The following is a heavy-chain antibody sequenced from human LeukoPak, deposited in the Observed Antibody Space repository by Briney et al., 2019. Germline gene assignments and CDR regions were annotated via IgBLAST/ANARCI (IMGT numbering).Heavy chain of an antibody. J-gene: IGHJ4*02. D-gene: IGHD3-16*02. CDR2: IYYSGST. Sequence: SETLSLTCAVSGYSISSGYYWGWTRQPPGKGLEWIGYIYYSGSTNYNPSLQSRVTISVDTSKNQFSLKLTSVTAADTAVYYCARDGVITFGGVIGYFDYWGQGALVTVSS. CDR1: GYSISSGYY. CDR3: ARDGVITFGGVIGYFDY. V-gene: IGHV4-61*01.